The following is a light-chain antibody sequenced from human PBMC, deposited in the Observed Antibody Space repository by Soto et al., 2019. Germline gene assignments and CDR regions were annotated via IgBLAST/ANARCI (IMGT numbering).Light chain of an antibody. J-gene: IGLJ2*01. CDR2: GNS. CDR3: QSYDSSQSGEVV. V-gene: IGLV1-40*01. CDR1: SSNIGAGYD. Sequence: QSVLTQPPSVSGAPGQRVTISCTGSSSNIGAGYDVHWYQQLPGTAPKLLIYGNSNRPSGVPDRFSGAKSGTSASLAITGLQAEDEADYYCQSYDSSQSGEVVFGGGTKLTVL.